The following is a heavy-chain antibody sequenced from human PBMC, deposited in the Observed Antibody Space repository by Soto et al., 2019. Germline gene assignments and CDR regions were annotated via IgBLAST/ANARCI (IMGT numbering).Heavy chain of an antibody. CDR3: ARGSGGYSGYRY. D-gene: IGHD5-12*01. Sequence: PSETLSLTCTVSGGSISSSSYYWGWIRQPPGKGLEWIGSIYYSGSTYYNPSLKSRVTISVDTSKNQFSLKLSSVTAADTAVYYCARGSGGYSGYRYWGQGTLVTVS. V-gene: IGHV4-39*07. CDR1: GGSISSSSYY. CDR2: IYYSGST. J-gene: IGHJ4*02.